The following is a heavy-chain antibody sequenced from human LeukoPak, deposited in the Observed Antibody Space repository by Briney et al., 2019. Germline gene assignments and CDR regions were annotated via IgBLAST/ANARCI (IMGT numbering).Heavy chain of an antibody. D-gene: IGHD3-10*01. CDR3: ARDKAHSYGYYFDP. Sequence: SETLSLTCTVSGDAISTYYWNWIRQTPGKGLEWVGHIANGGTDYNPSLKSRAIISVDTSKNQISLRLTSVTAADTAVYYCARDKAHSYGYYFDPWGPGTQVLVSS. CDR1: GDAISTYY. V-gene: IGHV4-4*09. CDR2: IANGGT. J-gene: IGHJ4*02.